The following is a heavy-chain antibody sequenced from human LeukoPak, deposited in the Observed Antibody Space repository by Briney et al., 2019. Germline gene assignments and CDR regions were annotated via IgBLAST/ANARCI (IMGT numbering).Heavy chain of an antibody. V-gene: IGHV4-30-2*01. CDR3: ARVWYTPAVVPAALNWFDP. Sequence: PSETLSLTCTVSGGSISSGGYYWSWIRQPPGKGLEWIGYIYHSGSTYYNPSLKGRVTISVDRSKNQFSLKLSSVTAADTAVYYCARVWYTPAVVPAALNWFDPWGQGTLVTVSS. J-gene: IGHJ5*02. CDR1: GGSISSGGYY. CDR2: IYHSGST. D-gene: IGHD2-2*01.